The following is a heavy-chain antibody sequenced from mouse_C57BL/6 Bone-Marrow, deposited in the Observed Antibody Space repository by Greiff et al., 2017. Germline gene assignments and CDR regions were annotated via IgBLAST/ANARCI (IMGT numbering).Heavy chain of an antibody. CDR2: IDPETGGT. CDR1: GYTFTDYE. D-gene: IGHD1-1*01. Sequence: VQLQQSGAELVRPGASVTLSCKASGYTFTDYEMHWVKQTPVHGLEWIGAIDPETGGTAYNQKVKGKAILSADKSSSTAYMELRSLTSEDSAVYYWTRSFITTVVAFDYWGQGTTLTVSS. J-gene: IGHJ2*01. CDR3: TRSFITTVVAFDY. V-gene: IGHV1-15*01.